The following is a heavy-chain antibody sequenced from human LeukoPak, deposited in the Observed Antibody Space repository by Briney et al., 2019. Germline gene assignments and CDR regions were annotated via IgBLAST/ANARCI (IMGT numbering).Heavy chain of an antibody. CDR1: GFTFSSYW. CDR3: ARGGSGYSYGKIDS. CDR2: INSDGSST. J-gene: IGHJ4*02. D-gene: IGHD5-18*01. V-gene: IGHV3-74*01. Sequence: GGSLRLSCAASGFTFSSYWMHWARQAPGKGLVWVSRINSDGSSTRYADSVKGRFTISRDNAKNSLYLQMNSLRDEDTAVYYCARGGSGYSYGKIDSWGQGILVTVSS.